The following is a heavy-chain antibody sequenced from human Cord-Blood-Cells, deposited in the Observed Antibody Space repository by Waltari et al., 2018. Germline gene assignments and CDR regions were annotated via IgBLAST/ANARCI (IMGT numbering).Heavy chain of an antibody. V-gene: IGHV4-59*08. D-gene: IGHD2-21*02. J-gene: IGHJ4*02. CDR2: IYYIGGP. CDR3: ARGGLLDY. CDR1: GGSISSYY. Sequence: QVQLQESGPGLVKPSETLSLTCTVSGGSISSYYWSWIRQPPGKGLEWIGYIYYIGGPTYNPSLKSRVTISVDTSKTQFSRKLSSVTAADTAVYYCARGGLLDYWGQGTLVTVSS.